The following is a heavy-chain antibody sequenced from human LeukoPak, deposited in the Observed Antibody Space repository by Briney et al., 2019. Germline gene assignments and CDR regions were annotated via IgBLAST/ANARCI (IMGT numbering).Heavy chain of an antibody. CDR1: GGSFSGYY. D-gene: IGHD3-10*01. CDR3: ARGGPMVRGRENWFDP. Sequence: PSETLSLTCAVYGGSFSGYYWSWIRQSPGKGLEWIGEINHSGSTNYNPSLKSRVTISVDTSKNQFSLKLSSVAAADTAVYYCARGGPMVRGRENWFDPWGQGTLVTVSS. J-gene: IGHJ5*02. V-gene: IGHV4-34*01. CDR2: INHSGST.